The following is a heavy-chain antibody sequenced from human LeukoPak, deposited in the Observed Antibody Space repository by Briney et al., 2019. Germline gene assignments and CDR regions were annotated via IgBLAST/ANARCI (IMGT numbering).Heavy chain of an antibody. D-gene: IGHD1-26*01. CDR2: IYSGGST. CDR1: GFTFSSNY. V-gene: IGHV3-53*01. Sequence: GGSLRLSCAASGFTFSSNYVSWVRQAPGKGLEWVSVIYSGGSTYYADSVKGRFTISRDNSKNTLYLQMNSLRAEDTAVYYCARTELQGIWYFDLWGRGTLVTVSS. CDR3: ARTELQGIWYFDL. J-gene: IGHJ2*01.